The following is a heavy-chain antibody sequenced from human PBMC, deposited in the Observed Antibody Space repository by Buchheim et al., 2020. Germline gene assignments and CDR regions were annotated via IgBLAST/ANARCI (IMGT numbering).Heavy chain of an antibody. CDR2: ISYSASTI. D-gene: IGHD1-20*01. CDR1: GFTFSSYR. CDR3: ARSSITSRGWGAFDV. J-gene: IGHJ3*01. Sequence: EVQLVESGGDLVQPGGSLRLSCTASGFTFSSYRMNWVRQAPGEGLEWISHISYSASTIYYTDSVKGRFTISRDNAKNLLHLQINSLRAEDTAMYYCARSSITSRGWGAFDVWGQGT. V-gene: IGHV3-48*03.